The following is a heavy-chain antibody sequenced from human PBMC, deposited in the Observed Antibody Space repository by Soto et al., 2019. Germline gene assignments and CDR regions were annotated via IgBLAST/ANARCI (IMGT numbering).Heavy chain of an antibody. V-gene: IGHV3-7*01. CDR1: GFTFSTYG. CDR3: VGGVNFFVY. CDR2: INEDGSER. Sequence: EVQLVESGGGLVQPGGSLRLPCAASGFTFSTYGMTWVRQPPGKGLEWVASINEDGSERYYVESVKGRFTISRDNGKNSLYLQRNSMSAEDTALYYWVGGVNFFVYWGKGTLVTVSP. D-gene: IGHD2-8*02. J-gene: IGHJ4*02.